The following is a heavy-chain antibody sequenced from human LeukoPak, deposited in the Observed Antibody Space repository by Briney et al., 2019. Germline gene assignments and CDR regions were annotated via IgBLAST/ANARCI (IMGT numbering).Heavy chain of an antibody. CDR3: ATFISILVVVAATRNFDY. Sequence: GASLKVSCKASGYTFTDYYMHWVQQAPGKGLEWMGRVDPEDGETKYAETFQGRVTITADTSTVTAYMELSSLRSEDTAVYYCATFISILVVVAATRNFDYWGQGTLVTVSS. CDR1: GYTFTDYY. V-gene: IGHV1-69-2*01. CDR2: VDPEDGET. J-gene: IGHJ4*02. D-gene: IGHD2-15*01.